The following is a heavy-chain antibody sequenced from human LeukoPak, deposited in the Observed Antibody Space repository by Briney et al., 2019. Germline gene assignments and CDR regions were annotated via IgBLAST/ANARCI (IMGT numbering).Heavy chain of an antibody. D-gene: IGHD3-10*02. CDR1: GFTFSSYE. Sequence: QSGGSLRLSCAASGFTFSSYEMNWVRQAPGKGREWVSYISSSGSNKYYADSVKGRFTISRDNAKNSLYLQMNSQRAEDTAVYYCAELGITMIGGVWGKGTTVTISS. J-gene: IGHJ6*04. CDR3: AELGITMIGGV. CDR2: ISSSGSNK. V-gene: IGHV3-48*03.